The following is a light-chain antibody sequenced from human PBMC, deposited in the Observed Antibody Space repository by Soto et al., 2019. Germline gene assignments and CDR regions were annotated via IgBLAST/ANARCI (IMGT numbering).Light chain of an antibody. V-gene: IGKV1-5*01. CDR3: QQYDNSPIT. CDR2: DVS. Sequence: DVQMTQSPSTLSASVGDRVTITCRASQSINNLLAWYQQKPGKAPKFLIYDVSTLESGVPSRFSGSGSETDFTLTISRLEPEDFAVYYCQQYDNSPITFGQGTRLEIK. J-gene: IGKJ5*01. CDR1: QSINNL.